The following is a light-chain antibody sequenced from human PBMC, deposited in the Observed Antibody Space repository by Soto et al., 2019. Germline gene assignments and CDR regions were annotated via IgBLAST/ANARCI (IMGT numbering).Light chain of an antibody. CDR3: QQYNNWPFPSWT. V-gene: IGKV3-15*01. CDR2: GAS. J-gene: IGKJ1*01. CDR1: QSVSSN. Sequence: EIVMTQSPATLSVSPGERATLSCRASQSVSSNLAWYQHKPGQAPRLLIYGASTRATGIPARFSGSGSGTECTLTISSLQSEDVAVYYCQQYNNWPFPSWTFGQGTKVEIK.